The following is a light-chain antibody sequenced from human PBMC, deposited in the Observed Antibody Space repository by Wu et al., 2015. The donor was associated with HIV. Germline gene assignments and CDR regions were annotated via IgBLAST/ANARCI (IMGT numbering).Light chain of an antibody. CDR1: QSVSKN. CDR2: GAS. V-gene: IGKV3-15*01. CDR3: QQYINWPPRYT. J-gene: IGKJ2*01. Sequence: EIVMTQSPVTLSVSPGERATLSCRASQSVSKNLAWYQQKLGQAPRLLIYGASTRATGTPDRFSGSGSGTEFTLTISAVESEDFAVYFCQQYINWPPRYTFGQGTKLDI.